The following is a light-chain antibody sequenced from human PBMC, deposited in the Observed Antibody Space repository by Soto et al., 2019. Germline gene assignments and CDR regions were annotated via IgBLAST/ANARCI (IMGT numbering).Light chain of an antibody. CDR3: QQYGSSPRT. J-gene: IGKJ1*01. CDR1: QSVSSSY. Sequence: EIVLTQSPGTLSLSPGERATLSCRASQSVSSSYLAWYQQKPGQAPRLLIYGASSRATGIPDRFSGSGSGTDFSLTISRLEPEDFEVYYCQQYGSSPRTFGQGTK. CDR2: GAS. V-gene: IGKV3-20*01.